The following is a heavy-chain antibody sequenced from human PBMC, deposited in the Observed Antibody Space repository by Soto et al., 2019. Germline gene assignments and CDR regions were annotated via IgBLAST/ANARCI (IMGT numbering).Heavy chain of an antibody. D-gene: IGHD3-16*02. J-gene: IGHJ4*02. CDR3: AKGGRDYIWGSYRYNYYFDY. V-gene: IGHV3-23*01. Sequence: EVQLLESGGGLVQPGGSLRLSCAASGFTFSSYAMSWVRQAPGKGLEWVSAISGSGGSTYYADSVKGRFTISRDKSKNTRYLQMNSLRAEDTAVYYCAKGGRDYIWGSYRYNYYFDYWGQGTLVTVSS. CDR2: ISGSGGST. CDR1: GFTFSSYA.